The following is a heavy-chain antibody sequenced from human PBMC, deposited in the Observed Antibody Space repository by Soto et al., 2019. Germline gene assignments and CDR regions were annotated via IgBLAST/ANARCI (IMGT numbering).Heavy chain of an antibody. CDR1: GFTVSSNY. J-gene: IGHJ6*02. V-gene: IGHV3-66*01. D-gene: IGHD3-10*01. CDR3: ARFGNYNYYDGMDV. Sequence: EVQLVESGGGLVQPGGSLRLSCAASGFTVSSNYMSWVRQAPGKGLEWVSVFYSGGSTYYADSVKGRFTISRDNSKNTLYLQMNSLRAEDTAVYYCARFGNYNYYDGMDVWGQGTTVTVSS. CDR2: FYSGGST.